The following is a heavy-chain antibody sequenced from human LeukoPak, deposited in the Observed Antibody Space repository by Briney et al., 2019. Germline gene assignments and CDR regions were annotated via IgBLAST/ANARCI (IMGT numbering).Heavy chain of an antibody. J-gene: IGHJ4*02. CDR1: GGSISSGDYY. D-gene: IGHD1-1*01. V-gene: IGHV4-30-4*01. CDR2: IYYSGST. CDR3: AREEGLTWNYFDY. Sequence: SETLSLTCTVSGGSISSGDYYWSWIRQPPGKGLEWIGYIYYSGSTYYNPSLKSRVTISVDTSKNQFSLKLSSVTAADTAVYYCAREEGLTWNYFDYWGQGTLVTVSS.